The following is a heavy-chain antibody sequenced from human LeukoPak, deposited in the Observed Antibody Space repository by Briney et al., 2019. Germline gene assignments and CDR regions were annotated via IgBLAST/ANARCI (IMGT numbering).Heavy chain of an antibody. J-gene: IGHJ4*02. Sequence: GRSLRLSCAASGFTFDDYAMHWVRQAPGKGLEWVSGISWNSGSIGYADSVKGRFTISRDNAKNSLYLQMDSLRAEDTAVYYCARDRIGGEEYWGQGTLVTVSS. V-gene: IGHV3-9*01. D-gene: IGHD3-16*01. CDR3: ARDRIGGEEY. CDR2: ISWNSGSI. CDR1: GFTFDDYA.